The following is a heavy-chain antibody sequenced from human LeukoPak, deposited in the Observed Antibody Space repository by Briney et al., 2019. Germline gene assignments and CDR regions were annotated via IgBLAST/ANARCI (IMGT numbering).Heavy chain of an antibody. Sequence: SVKVSCKASGGTFSSYGISWVRQAPGQGLEWMGGIIPIFGTANYAQKFQGRVTITADESTSTAYMELSSLRSEDTAVYYCARGSTGISYYYGMDVWGQGTTVTVSS. CDR2: IIPIFGTA. J-gene: IGHJ6*02. V-gene: IGHV1-69*13. D-gene: IGHD1-1*01. CDR3: ARGSTGISYYYGMDV. CDR1: GGTFSSYG.